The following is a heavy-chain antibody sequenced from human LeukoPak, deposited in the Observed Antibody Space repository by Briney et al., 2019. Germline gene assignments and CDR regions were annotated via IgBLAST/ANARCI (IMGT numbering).Heavy chain of an antibody. V-gene: IGHV4-31*03. D-gene: IGHD2-15*01. CDR1: GASISSGGYY. CDR3: ASHCSGGTCYRYFFDY. CDR2: IYYTGST. J-gene: IGHJ4*02. Sequence: SETLSLTCTVSGASISSGGYYWSWIRQHPGKGLEWTGYIYYTGSTYYNPSLRRRSFISVGTARNQFSLQLRSVTAADTAVYYCASHCSGGTCYRYFFDYWGQGTQVTVSS.